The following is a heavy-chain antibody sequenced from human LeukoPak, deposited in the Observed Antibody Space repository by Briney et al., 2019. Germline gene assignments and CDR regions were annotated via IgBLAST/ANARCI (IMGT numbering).Heavy chain of an antibody. D-gene: IGHD3-22*01. CDR3: ARDHHRRLYDSQARDTFDI. J-gene: IGHJ3*02. CDR2: ISSSSSTL. Sequence: QPGGSLRLSCAASGFTFSSYGMNWVRQAPGKGLEWVSYISSSSSTLFYADSAKGRFSISRDNAKNSLYLQMNSLRAEDTAVYYCARDHHRRLYDSQARDTFDIWGQGTMVTVSS. V-gene: IGHV3-48*01. CDR1: GFTFSSYG.